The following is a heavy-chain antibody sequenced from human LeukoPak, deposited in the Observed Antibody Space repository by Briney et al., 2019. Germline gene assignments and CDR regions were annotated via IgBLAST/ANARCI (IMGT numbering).Heavy chain of an antibody. CDR3: ASSPLVLRFDL. CDR1: GGSFSGYY. Sequence: SETLSLTCAVYGGSFSGYYWSWIRQPPGKGLEWIGEINHSGSTNYNPSLKSRVTISVDTSKNQFSLKLSSVTAADTAVYYCASSPLVLRFDLWGQGTLVTVSS. CDR2: INHSGST. V-gene: IGHV4-34*01. J-gene: IGHJ5*02. D-gene: IGHD3-16*02.